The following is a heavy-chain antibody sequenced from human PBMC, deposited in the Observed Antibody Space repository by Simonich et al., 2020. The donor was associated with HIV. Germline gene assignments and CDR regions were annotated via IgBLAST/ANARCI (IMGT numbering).Heavy chain of an antibody. CDR2: INHSGST. CDR3: ARGFYQRLYYFDY. D-gene: IGHD2-2*01. Sequence: QVQLQQWGAGLLKPSETLSLTCAVYGGSFSGYYWSWIRQPPGKGLERIGEINHSGSTNYNPSLTSRVTISVDTSKNQFSLKLSSVTAADTAVYYCARGFYQRLYYFDYWGQGTLVTVSS. CDR1: GGSFSGYY. V-gene: IGHV4-34*01. J-gene: IGHJ4*02.